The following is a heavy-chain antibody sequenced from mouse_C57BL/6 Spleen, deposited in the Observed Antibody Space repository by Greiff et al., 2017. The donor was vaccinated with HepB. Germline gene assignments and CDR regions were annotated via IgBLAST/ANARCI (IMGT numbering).Heavy chain of an antibody. J-gene: IGHJ2*01. CDR1: GYTFTDYN. D-gene: IGHD3-2*02. CDR3: ARLKGDSSGYPYFDS. V-gene: IGHV1-22*01. Sequence: VQLQQSGPELVKPGASVKMSCKASGYTFTDYNMHWVKQSHGKSLEWIGYINPNNGGTSYNQKFKGKATLTVNKSSSTAYMELRSLTSEDSAVYYCARLKGDSSGYPYFDSWGQGTTLTVSS. CDR2: INPNNGGT.